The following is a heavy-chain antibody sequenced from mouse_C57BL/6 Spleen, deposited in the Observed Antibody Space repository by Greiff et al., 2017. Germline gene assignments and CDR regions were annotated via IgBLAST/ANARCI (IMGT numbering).Heavy chain of an antibody. D-gene: IGHD1-1*02. V-gene: IGHV1-82*01. Sequence: QVQLQQSGPELVKPGASVKISCKASGYAFSSSWMNWVKQRPGKGLEWIGRIYPGGGDTNYNGKFKGKATLTADKSSSTAYMQLSSLTSEDSAVYFCARRDYLDDWGQGTTLTVSS. CDR2: IYPGGGDT. J-gene: IGHJ2*01. CDR3: ARRDYLDD. CDR1: GYAFSSSW.